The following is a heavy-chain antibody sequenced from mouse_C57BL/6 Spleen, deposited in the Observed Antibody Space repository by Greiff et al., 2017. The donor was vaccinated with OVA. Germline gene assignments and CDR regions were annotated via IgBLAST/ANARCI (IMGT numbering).Heavy chain of an antibody. CDR3: ARDLDPVDY. V-gene: IGHV3-6*01. Sequence: DVQLVESGPGLVKPSQSLSLTCSFTGYSITSGYSWNWIRQFPGNKLEWMGYISYDGSNNYNPSLKNRISITRDTSKNQFFLKLNSVTTEDTATYYCARDLDPVDYWGQGTSVTVSS. J-gene: IGHJ4*01. CDR2: ISYDGSN. CDR1: GYSITSGYS.